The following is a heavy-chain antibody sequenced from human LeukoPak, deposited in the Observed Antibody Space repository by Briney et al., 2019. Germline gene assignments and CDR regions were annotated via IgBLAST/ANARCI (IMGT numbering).Heavy chain of an antibody. CDR1: GGSISSTGYY. D-gene: IGHD6-19*01. CDR3: ARTAVAAMNLDY. J-gene: IGHJ4*02. V-gene: IGHV4-39*01. Sequence: SETLSLTCIVSGGSISSTGYYWGWIRQPPGKGLEWIASISYSGATYYNPSLKSRVTMSVDTSNNQISLKVSSVTAADTALYYCARTAVAAMNLDYWGQGTLVTVSS. CDR2: ISYSGAT.